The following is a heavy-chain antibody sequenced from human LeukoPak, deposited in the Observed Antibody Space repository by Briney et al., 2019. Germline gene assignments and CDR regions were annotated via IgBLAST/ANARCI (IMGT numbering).Heavy chain of an antibody. J-gene: IGHJ3*02. D-gene: IGHD3/OR15-3a*01. CDR2: INSDGSST. CDR3: VLDLFSSFAFDI. CDR1: GFTFSRYW. V-gene: IGHV3-74*01. Sequence: GGSLSRSCAASGFTFSRYWMHWVRQAPGKGLLWVSRINSDGSSTYYADSVKGRFTTSRDTAKNSLHLQMISLTAEDTAVYYCVLDLFSSFAFDIWGQGTMVTVSS.